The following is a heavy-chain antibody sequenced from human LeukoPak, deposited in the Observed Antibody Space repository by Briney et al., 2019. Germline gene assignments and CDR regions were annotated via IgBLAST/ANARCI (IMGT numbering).Heavy chain of an antibody. Sequence: EXLSLTCAVYGGSFSGYYWSWIRQPPGKGLEWIGEITHSGSTNYNPSLKSRVTISVDTSKNQFSLQLNSVTPEDTAVYYCARANLPAVAGTGLPYNWFDPWGQGTLVTVSS. CDR1: GGSFSGYY. D-gene: IGHD6-19*01. V-gene: IGHV4-34*01. CDR3: ARANLPAVAGTGLPYNWFDP. J-gene: IGHJ5*02. CDR2: ITHSGST.